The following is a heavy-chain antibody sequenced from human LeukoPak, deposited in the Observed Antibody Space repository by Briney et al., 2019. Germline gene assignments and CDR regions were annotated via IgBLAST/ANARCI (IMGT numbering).Heavy chain of an antibody. Sequence: SETLSLTCAVYGGSFSGYSWSWIRLPPGKGLGWIGDINHSGSTNYNPSLKSRVMISVDTSKNQISLKLRSVTAADTAIYYCARVSSRRLPPTYSYDRRNYFDYWGQGTLVTVSS. CDR2: INHSGST. J-gene: IGHJ4*02. CDR3: ARVSSRRLPPTYSYDRRNYFDY. CDR1: GGSFSGYS. V-gene: IGHV4-34*01. D-gene: IGHD3-22*01.